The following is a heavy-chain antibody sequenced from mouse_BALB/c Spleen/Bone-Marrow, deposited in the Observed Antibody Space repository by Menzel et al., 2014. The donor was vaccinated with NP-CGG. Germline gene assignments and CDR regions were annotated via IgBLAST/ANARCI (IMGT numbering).Heavy chain of an antibody. CDR2: IHPSDSVT. V-gene: IGHV1-61*01. Sequence: VQVVVSGAELVRTGASVKLSCKASGYSFTSYWMNWVKQRPGQGLEWIGMIHPSDSVTRLNQNFKDKATLTVDKSSSTAYMQLISPTSEDSAVYYCAKDGNPFDFWGQGTTLTVSS. CDR3: AKDGNPFDF. D-gene: IGHD2-1*01. CDR1: GYSFTSYW. J-gene: IGHJ2*01.